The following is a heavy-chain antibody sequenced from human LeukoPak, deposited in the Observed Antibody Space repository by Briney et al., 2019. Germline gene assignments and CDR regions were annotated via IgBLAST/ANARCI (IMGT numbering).Heavy chain of an antibody. J-gene: IGHJ6*03. V-gene: IGHV4-59*01. CDR2: IYYSGST. CDR1: GGSISSYY. CDR3: ARGQQQLQVYYYYMDV. D-gene: IGHD6-13*01. Sequence: SETLSLTCTVSGGSISSYYWSWIRQPPGKGREWIGYIYYSGSTNYNPSLKSRVTISVDTSKNQFSLKLSSVTAADTAVYYCARGQQQLQVYYYYMDVWGKGTTVTVSS.